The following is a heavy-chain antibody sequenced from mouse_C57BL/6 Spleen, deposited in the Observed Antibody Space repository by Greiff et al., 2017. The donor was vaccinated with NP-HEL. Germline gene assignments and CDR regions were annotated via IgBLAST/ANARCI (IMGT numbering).Heavy chain of an antibody. D-gene: IGHD2-4*01. CDR1: GYTFTSYD. CDR2: LYPRDGST. V-gene: IGHV1-85*01. CDR3: ARAYYDYKAWFAY. Sequence: QVQLKESGPELVKPGASVKLSCKASGYTFTSYDINWVKQRPGQGLEWIGWLYPRDGSTKYNEKFKGKATLTVDTSSSTAYMELHSLTSEDSAVYFCARAYYDYKAWFAYWGQGTLVTVSA. J-gene: IGHJ3*01.